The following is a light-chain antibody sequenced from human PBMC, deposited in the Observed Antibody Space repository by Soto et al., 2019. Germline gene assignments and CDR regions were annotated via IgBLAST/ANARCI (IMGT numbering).Light chain of an antibody. CDR3: AAWDDNLRALHV. Sequence: QSVLAQPPSASGTPGQRVTISCSGSSSNFGSNYVYWYQQLPGTAPKLLIYRNNQRPSGVPDRFSGSKSGTSASLAISGLRSEDEADYYCAAWDDNLRALHVFRPGTRVT. J-gene: IGLJ1*01. CDR1: SSNFGSNY. CDR2: RNN. V-gene: IGLV1-47*01.